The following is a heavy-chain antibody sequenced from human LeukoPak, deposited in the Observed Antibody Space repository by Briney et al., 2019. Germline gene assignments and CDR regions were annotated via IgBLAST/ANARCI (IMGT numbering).Heavy chain of an antibody. D-gene: IGHD5-18*01. Sequence: GGSLRFSCAASGFTVSSDYMSWVRQAPGKGLEWVSVIYSGGSTYYADSVKGRFTISRDNSKNTLYLQMNSLRAEDTAVYYCAREGNSPFDYWGQGTLVTVPS. CDR3: AREGNSPFDY. CDR1: GFTVSSDY. J-gene: IGHJ4*02. V-gene: IGHV3-66*01. CDR2: IYSGGST.